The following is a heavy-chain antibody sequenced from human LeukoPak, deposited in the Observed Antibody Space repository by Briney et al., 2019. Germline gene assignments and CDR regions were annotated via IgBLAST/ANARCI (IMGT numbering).Heavy chain of an antibody. CDR1: GYTLTELS. D-gene: IGHD3-10*01. CDR3: ATAGVYGSGSEVTFDY. Sequence: GASVKVSCKVSGYTLTELSMHWVRQAPGKGLEWMGGFDPEDGETIYAQKFQGRVTMTEDTSTDTAYMELSSLRSEDTAVYYCATAGVYGSGSEVTFDYWGQGTLVTVSS. CDR2: FDPEDGET. J-gene: IGHJ4*02. V-gene: IGHV1-24*01.